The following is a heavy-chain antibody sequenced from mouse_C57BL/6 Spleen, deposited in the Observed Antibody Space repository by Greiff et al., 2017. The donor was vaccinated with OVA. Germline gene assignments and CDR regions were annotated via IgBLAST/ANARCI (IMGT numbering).Heavy chain of an antibody. D-gene: IGHD3-2*02. V-gene: IGHV5-17*01. J-gene: IGHJ4*01. CDR3: ARGGYGAMDY. CDR1: GFTFSDYG. Sequence: VQLKESGGGLVKPGGSLKLSCAASGFTFSDYGMHWVRQAPEKGLEWVAYISSGSSTIYYADTVKGRFTISRDNAKNTLCLQMTSLRSEDTAMYYCARGGYGAMDYWGQGTSVTVSS. CDR2: ISSGSSTI.